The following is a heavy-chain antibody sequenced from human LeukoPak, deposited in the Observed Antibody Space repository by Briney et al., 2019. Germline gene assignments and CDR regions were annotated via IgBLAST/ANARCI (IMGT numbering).Heavy chain of an antibody. J-gene: IGHJ4*02. CDR2: IYPGDSDT. CDR3: ARRLSSTPLYDF. D-gene: IGHD2-2*01. V-gene: IGHV5-51*01. CDR1: GYPFTSFW. Sequence: GASLKISFKGSGYPFTSFWIGWVRQMPGKGLEWMGIIYPGDSDTRYSSSFQGQVTISADKSISTAYLQWSSLKASDTAMYYCARRLSSTPLYDFWGQGTLVTVSS.